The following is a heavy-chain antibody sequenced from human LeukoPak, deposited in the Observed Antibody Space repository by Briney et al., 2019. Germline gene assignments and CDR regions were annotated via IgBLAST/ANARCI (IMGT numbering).Heavy chain of an antibody. CDR1: GFTLSNYA. CDR2: ISYDGSNK. V-gene: IGHV3-30-3*01. CDR3: ARDNRPIVVVASRPGFDP. J-gene: IGHJ5*02. Sequence: GGSLRLSCAVSGFTLSNYAMSWVRQAPGKGLEWVAVISYDGSNKYYADSVKGRFTISRDNSKNTLYLQMNSLRAEDTAVYYCARDNRPIVVVASRPGFDPWGQGTLVTVSS. D-gene: IGHD2-15*01.